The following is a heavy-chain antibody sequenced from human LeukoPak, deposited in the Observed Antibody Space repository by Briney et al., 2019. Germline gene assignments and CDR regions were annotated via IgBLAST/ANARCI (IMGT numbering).Heavy chain of an antibody. CDR3: ARAGTRPDYYYYMDV. CDR2: IIPIFGTA. J-gene: IGHJ6*03. CDR1: GDTFSSYA. V-gene: IGHV1-69*05. D-gene: IGHD6-6*01. Sequence: SVKVSCKASGDTFSSYAISWVRQAPGQGLEWMGGIIPIFGTANYAQKFQGRVTITTDESTSTAYMELSSLRSEDTAVYYCARAGTRPDYYYYMDVWGKGTTVTVSS.